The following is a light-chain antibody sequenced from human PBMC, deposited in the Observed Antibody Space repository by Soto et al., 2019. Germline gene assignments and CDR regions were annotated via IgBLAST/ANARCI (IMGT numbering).Light chain of an antibody. CDR3: QQRYNWPLT. CDR1: QSISSW. J-gene: IGKJ1*01. Sequence: DIQMTQSPSTLSASVGDRVTITCRASQSISSWLAWYQQKPGKAPKLLIYDASSLESGVPSRFSGSGSGTEFTLTISSLEPEDFAIYYCQQRYNWPLTFGQGTKVDIK. CDR2: DAS. V-gene: IGKV1-5*01.